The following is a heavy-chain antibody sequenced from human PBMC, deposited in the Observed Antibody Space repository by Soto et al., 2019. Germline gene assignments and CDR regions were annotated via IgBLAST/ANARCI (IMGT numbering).Heavy chain of an antibody. CDR3: ASSEQWLSNYYYYYGMDV. V-gene: IGHV4-31*03. Sequence: SSETLSLTCTVSGGSISSGGYYWSWIRQHPGKGLEWIGYIYYSGSTYYNPSLKGRVTISVDTSKNQLSLKLSSVTAADTAVYYCASSEQWLSNYYYYYGMDVWGQGTTVTVSS. J-gene: IGHJ6*02. D-gene: IGHD6-19*01. CDR1: GGSISSGGYY. CDR2: IYYSGST.